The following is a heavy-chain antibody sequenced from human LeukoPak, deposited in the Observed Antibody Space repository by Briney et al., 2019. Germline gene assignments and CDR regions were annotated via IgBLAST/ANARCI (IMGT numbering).Heavy chain of an antibody. Sequence: GASVKASCKASGYTFTSYGISWVRQAPGQGLEWMGWISAYNGNTNYAQKLQGRVTMTTDTSTSTAYMELRSLRSDDTAVYYCARSLGMITFGGVIVPYDYWGQGTLVTVSS. V-gene: IGHV1-18*01. CDR1: GYTFTSYG. J-gene: IGHJ4*02. CDR3: ARSLGMITFGGVIVPYDY. CDR2: ISAYNGNT. D-gene: IGHD3-16*02.